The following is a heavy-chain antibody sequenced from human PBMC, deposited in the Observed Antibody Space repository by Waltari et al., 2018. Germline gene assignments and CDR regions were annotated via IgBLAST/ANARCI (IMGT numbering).Heavy chain of an antibody. D-gene: IGHD3-9*01. Sequence: EVQLVQSATEVKRPGAPLKISCKGLGYNFATYWIGWVRQVPGKGLEWMGIIYPDDSDTSYSPSLQGHVSISVDSSINTAYPQWDSLNASDSAIYFCARSASTSARYFLHWGQGTLVTVSS. CDR2: IYPDDSDT. J-gene: IGHJ1*01. CDR1: GYNFATYW. CDR3: ARSASTSARYFLH. V-gene: IGHV5-51*01.